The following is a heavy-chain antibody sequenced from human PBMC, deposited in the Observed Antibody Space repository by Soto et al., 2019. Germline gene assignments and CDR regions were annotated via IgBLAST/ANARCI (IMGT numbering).Heavy chain of an antibody. V-gene: IGHV3-23*01. J-gene: IGHJ6*02. CDR2: ISGSGAST. CDR3: AKVSSSPAHYYYGMDV. D-gene: IGHD6-13*01. Sequence: GGSLRLSCAASGLTFSRSAMSWVRQARGKGLHWVSGISGSGASTFYADSVKGRFTISRDNSKNTLYLQMNSLRAEDTAVYYCAKVSSSPAHYYYGMDVWGQGTTVTVSS. CDR1: GLTFSRSA.